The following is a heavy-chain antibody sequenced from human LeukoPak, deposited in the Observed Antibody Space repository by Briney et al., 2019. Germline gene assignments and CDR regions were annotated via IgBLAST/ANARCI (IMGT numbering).Heavy chain of an antibody. CDR2: ICRGAGTT. Sequence: GGSLRLSCAVSGFAFSNAWMSWVRQAPGKGLEWVSVICRGAGTTYDADSVKGRFTISRDNSKNTFYLQMNSLGAEDTDVYYCAKGALTIPFDYWGQGTLVTVSS. CDR3: AKGALTIPFDY. V-gene: IGHV3-23*01. CDR1: GFAFSNAW. D-gene: IGHD3-3*01. J-gene: IGHJ4*02.